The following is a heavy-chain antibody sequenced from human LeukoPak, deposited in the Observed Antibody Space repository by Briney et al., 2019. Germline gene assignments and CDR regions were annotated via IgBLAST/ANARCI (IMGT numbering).Heavy chain of an antibody. Sequence: KPSETLSLTCAVYGRSLSGYYWNWIRQPPGTGLEWVGEINHSGGTNYNPSLKSRITISVDTSKKQFSLKLSSVTAADTAVYYCARQRYSSGRLDYWGQGTLVTVSS. CDR3: ARQRYSSGRLDY. CDR2: INHSGGT. D-gene: IGHD6-19*01. CDR1: GRSLSGYY. J-gene: IGHJ4*02. V-gene: IGHV4-34*01.